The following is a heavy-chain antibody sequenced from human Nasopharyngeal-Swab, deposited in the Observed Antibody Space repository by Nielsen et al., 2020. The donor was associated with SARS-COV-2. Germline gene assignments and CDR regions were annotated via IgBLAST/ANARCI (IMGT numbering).Heavy chain of an antibody. CDR3: ARDPWRRAELLEMAIILGY. Sequence: GGSLRLSCAASGFTFSSYSINWVRQAPGKGLEWVSSISSSSSYIYYADSVKGRFTISRDNAKNSLYLQMNSLRAEDTAVYYCARDPWRRAELLEMAIILGYWGQGTLVTVSS. J-gene: IGHJ4*02. CDR2: ISSSSSYI. D-gene: IGHD5-24*01. CDR1: GFTFSSYS. V-gene: IGHV3-21*01.